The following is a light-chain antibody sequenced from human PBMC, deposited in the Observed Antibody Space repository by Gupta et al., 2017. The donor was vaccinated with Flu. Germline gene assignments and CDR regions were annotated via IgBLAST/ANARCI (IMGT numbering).Light chain of an antibody. CDR3: QHLNPNHRDS. CDR2: AAS. Sequence: DIQLTQSPSFLSASVGDRVTITCRASQGISTYLAWYQQKPGKAPKLLIFAASTLQSGVPSRFSGSGSGTGFTLTISSLQPEDFATYYCQHLNPNHRDSFGQGTKLEIK. CDR1: QGISTY. J-gene: IGKJ2*03. V-gene: IGKV1-9*01.